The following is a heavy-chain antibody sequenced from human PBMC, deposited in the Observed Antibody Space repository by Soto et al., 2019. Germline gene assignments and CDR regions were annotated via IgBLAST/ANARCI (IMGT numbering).Heavy chain of an antibody. D-gene: IGHD6-13*01. Sequence: SETLSLTCSVSGDSINNKNWWTWLRQPPGKRLEWIGDIYHTGRSSYNPSLTSRVTMSVDKSKNQFSLKLTSVTAADTAVYYCARVEVPESSSWHPCEPWGQGTLVTVSS. CDR1: GDSINNKNW. V-gene: IGHV4-4*02. CDR3: ARVEVPESSSWHPCEP. J-gene: IGHJ5*02. CDR2: IYHTGRS.